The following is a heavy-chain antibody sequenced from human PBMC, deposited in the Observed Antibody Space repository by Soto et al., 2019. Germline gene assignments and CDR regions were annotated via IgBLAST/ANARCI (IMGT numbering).Heavy chain of an antibody. J-gene: IGHJ4*02. CDR2: IYWDDDK. CDR3: ARLTDLYIIFDY. Sequence: SGPTLVNPTQTLTLTCTFSGFSLTTNEVGVGWIRQPPGKALEWLAVIYWDDDKRYSPPLRSRLTISKDTSKNQVVLTMTNMDVVDTATYYCARLTDLYIIFDYWGPGTLVTVSS. D-gene: IGHD3-10*01. CDR1: GFSLTTNEVG. V-gene: IGHV2-5*02.